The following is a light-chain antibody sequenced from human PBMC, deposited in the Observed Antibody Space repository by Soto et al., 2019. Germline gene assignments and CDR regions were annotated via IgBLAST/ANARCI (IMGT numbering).Light chain of an antibody. CDR1: SSDVGANNY. J-gene: IGLJ2*01. CDR2: EVT. CDR3: STFGGTKV. V-gene: IGLV2-8*01. Sequence: SAPTQPPSASGSPGQSVTISCTGSSSDVGANNYVSWYQQHPGKAPKLIIYEVTKRPSGVPDRFSGSKSGNTASLTVSGLQAEDEADYYCSTFGGTKVFGGGTKVTVL.